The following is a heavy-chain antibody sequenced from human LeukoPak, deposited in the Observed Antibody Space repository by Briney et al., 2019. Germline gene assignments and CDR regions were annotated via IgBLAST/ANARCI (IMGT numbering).Heavy chain of an antibody. Sequence: GGSLRLSCAASGFTFSSYEINWVRQAPGKGLEWVSYISSSGYTTYYADSVKGRFTISRDNAKNSLYLQMNSLRAEDTAVYYCARVTGDYHGHWGQGTLVTVSS. CDR3: ARVTGDYHGH. CDR1: GFTFSSYE. J-gene: IGHJ4*02. D-gene: IGHD4-17*01. CDR2: ISSSGYTT. V-gene: IGHV3-48*03.